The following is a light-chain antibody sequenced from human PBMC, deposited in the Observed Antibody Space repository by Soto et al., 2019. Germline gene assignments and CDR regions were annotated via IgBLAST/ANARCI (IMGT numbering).Light chain of an antibody. V-gene: IGKV3-20*01. Sequence: EIVLTQSPATLSLSPGERATLSCRASQSVSSNLIWYQQNPGQAPRLLLFDASNRATGTPDRFSGSGSGTDFTLTISRLEPEDFAVYYCQYYGSSHSNTFGQGTRLEIK. CDR2: DAS. J-gene: IGKJ5*01. CDR1: QSVSSN. CDR3: QYYGSSHSNT.